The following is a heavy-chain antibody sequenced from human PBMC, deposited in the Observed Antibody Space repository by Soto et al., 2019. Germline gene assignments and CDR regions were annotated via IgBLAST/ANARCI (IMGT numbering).Heavy chain of an antibody. V-gene: IGHV3-74*01. CDR3: AGALENPYFYYGLDV. CDR1: VFTFSSYW. Sequence: WWSLRLSCAASVFTFSSYWMHWFRQAPGKGLVWVSRINSDGSSTSYADSVKGRFTISRDNAKNTLYLQMNSLRVEDTATYYCAGALENPYFYYGLDVWGQGTTVTVSS. J-gene: IGHJ6*02. CDR2: INSDGSST. D-gene: IGHD1-1*01.